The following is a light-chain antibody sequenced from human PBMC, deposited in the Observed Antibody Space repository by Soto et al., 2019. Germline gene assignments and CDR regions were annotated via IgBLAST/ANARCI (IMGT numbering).Light chain of an antibody. CDR1: PGISTW. J-gene: IGKJ4*01. Sequence: DSQMTQSPSTLSASVGDRITITCRASPGISTWLAWYQQKPGKAPKLLIYKASTLESGVPSRFSGSGSGTEFTLIISSLQPDDFATYYCQQYNSYSLTFGGGTKVEIK. CDR2: KAS. CDR3: QQYNSYSLT. V-gene: IGKV1-5*03.